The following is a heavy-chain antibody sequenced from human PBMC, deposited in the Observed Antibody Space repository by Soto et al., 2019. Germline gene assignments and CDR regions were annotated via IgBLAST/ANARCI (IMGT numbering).Heavy chain of an antibody. CDR1: GYSISIGYY. J-gene: IGHJ5*02. CDR2: IYHSGTT. D-gene: IGHD6-13*01. CDR3: ARSLLTSSWYAGS. V-gene: IGHV4-38-2*01. Sequence: SETLSLTCAVSGYSISIGYYWGCIRQPPGKGLEWIGSIYHSGTTYYNPSLKSRVTISLDKSKNQFSLKLRSVTAADTAVYYCARSLLTSSWYAGSWGQGTLVTVS.